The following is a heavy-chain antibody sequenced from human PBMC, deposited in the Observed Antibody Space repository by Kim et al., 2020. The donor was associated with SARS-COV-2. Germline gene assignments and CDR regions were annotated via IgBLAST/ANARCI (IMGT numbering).Heavy chain of an antibody. D-gene: IGHD1-1*01. J-gene: IGHJ6*02. Sequence: YTVSVKSRITSNPDPSKNQFTLQVNSVTPEDTAVYYCARDTWNYYYGMDVWGQGTTVTVSS. V-gene: IGHV6-1*01. CDR3: ARDTWNYYYGMDV.